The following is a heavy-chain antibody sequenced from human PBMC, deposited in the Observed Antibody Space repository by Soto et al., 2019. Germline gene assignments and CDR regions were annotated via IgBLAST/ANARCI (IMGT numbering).Heavy chain of an antibody. CDR1: GYSFTSYW. Sequence: GESLKISCEGSGYSFTSYWIGWVRQMPGKGLEWMGIIYPGDSDIRYSPSFQGQVTISADKSISTAYLQWSSLKASDTAMYYCARRGSSWTDHNWFDPWGQGTLVTVSS. CDR2: IYPGDSDI. D-gene: IGHD6-13*01. V-gene: IGHV5-51*01. J-gene: IGHJ5*02. CDR3: ARRGSSWTDHNWFDP.